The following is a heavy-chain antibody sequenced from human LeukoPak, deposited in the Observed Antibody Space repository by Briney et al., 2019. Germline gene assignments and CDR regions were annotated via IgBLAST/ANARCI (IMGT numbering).Heavy chain of an antibody. CDR1: GFTFSSYS. D-gene: IGHD4-17*01. V-gene: IGHV3-21*01. CDR3: ARVPSTVTTRPDDY. CDR2: ISSSSSYI. J-gene: IGHJ4*02. Sequence: GGSLRLSCAASGFTFSSYSMNWVRQAPGKGLEWVSSISSSSSYIYYADSVKGRFTISRDNAKNSLHLQMNSLRAEDTAVYYCARVPSTVTTRPDDYWGQGTLVTVSS.